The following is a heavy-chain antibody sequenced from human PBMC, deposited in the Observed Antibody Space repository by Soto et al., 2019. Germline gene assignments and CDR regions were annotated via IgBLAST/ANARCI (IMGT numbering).Heavy chain of an antibody. CDR3: ARVCGGSVLFFDY. CDR1: RYTLTGYY. J-gene: IGHJ4*02. D-gene: IGHD3-3*01. CDR2: INPNSGGT. V-gene: IGHV1-2*04. Sequence: GAPVKVSCEGSRYTLTGYYIYWGRPAPGQGLEWMGWINPNSGGTNYAQKFQGWVTMTRDTSISTAYMELSRLRSDDTAVYYCARVCGGSVLFFDYWGQGTLVTISS.